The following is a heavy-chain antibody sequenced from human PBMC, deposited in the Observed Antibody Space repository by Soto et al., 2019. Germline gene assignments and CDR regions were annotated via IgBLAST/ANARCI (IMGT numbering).Heavy chain of an antibody. CDR3: AKEVHCGGSSCCWSEGFDY. CDR1: GFIFSSYG. D-gene: IGHD2-15*01. Sequence: QVQLVESGGGVVQPGRSLRLSCAASGFIFSSYGMHWVRQAPGKGLEWVAVISYEGSHTYYADSVKGRFTITRDNSKNPLYRQMNSLGPEDTAVYYCAKEVHCGGSSCCWSEGFDYWGQGTLLTVSS. V-gene: IGHV3-30*18. J-gene: IGHJ4*02. CDR2: ISYEGSHT.